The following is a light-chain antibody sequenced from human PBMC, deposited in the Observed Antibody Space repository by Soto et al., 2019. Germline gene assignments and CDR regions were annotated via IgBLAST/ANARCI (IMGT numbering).Light chain of an antibody. J-gene: IGLJ7*01. CDR3: CSYGGSTAV. CDR2: EVS. Sequence: QSALTQPASVSGSPGQSITISCTGTSSDVGSHNLVSWYQQHPGQAPKLMIYEVSKRPLGVSARFSAYKSGNTASLTISGLQAEDEADYYCCSYGGSTAVFGGGTQLTVL. V-gene: IGLV2-23*02. CDR1: SSDVGSHNL.